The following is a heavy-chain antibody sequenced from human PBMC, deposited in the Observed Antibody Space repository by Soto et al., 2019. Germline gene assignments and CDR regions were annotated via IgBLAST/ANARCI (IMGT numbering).Heavy chain of an antibody. CDR1: DGSISSSSYY. CDR3: ARLRIVPAAIRNYYYYYAMDV. J-gene: IGHJ6*02. V-gene: IGHV4-39*01. D-gene: IGHD2-2*01. CDR2: IYYSGST. Sequence: QLQLQESGPGLVKPSETLSLTCTVSDGSISSSSYYWGWIRQPPGKGLEWIGSIYYSGSTYYNPSLKRRVTISVDTSKHQFSLNLSSVTAADTAVYYCARLRIVPAAIRNYYYYYAMDVWGQGTTVTVSS.